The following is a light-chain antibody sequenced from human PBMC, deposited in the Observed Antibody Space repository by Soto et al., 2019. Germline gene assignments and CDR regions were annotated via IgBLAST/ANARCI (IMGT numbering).Light chain of an antibody. CDR3: ASWDDSVKAVV. J-gene: IGLJ2*01. CDR1: SANIGSNA. V-gene: IGLV1-44*01. CDR2: TND. Sequence: QSVLTQPPSASGTPGQRVTISCTGGSANIGSNAVNWYQQTPGTAPKVLIYTNDQRPSGVPDRFSGSKSGTSASLAINGLQSEDGADYYCASWDDSVKAVVFGGGTKLTVL.